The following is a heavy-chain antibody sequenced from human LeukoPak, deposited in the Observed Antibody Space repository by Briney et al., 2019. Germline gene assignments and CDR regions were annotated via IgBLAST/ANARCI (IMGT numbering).Heavy chain of an antibody. CDR1: GGTFSSYA. CDR2: IIPIFGTA. CDR3: ARGVGYCSGGSCYWTFFGY. J-gene: IGHJ4*02. Sequence: SVKVSCKASGGTFSSYAISWVRQAPGQGLEWMGGIIPIFGTANYAQKFQGRVTITADESTSTAYMELSSLRSEDTAVYYCARGVGYCSGGSCYWTFFGYWGQGTLVTVSS. D-gene: IGHD2-15*01. V-gene: IGHV1-69*13.